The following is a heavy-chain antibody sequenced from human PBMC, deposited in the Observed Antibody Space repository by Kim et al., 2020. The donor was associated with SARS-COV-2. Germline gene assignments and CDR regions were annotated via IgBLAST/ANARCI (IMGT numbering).Heavy chain of an antibody. D-gene: IGHD3-9*01. J-gene: IGHJ4*02. V-gene: IGHV3-23*01. CDR3: AKDRVRDYYDILTGGY. Sequence: GGSLRLSCAASGFTFSSYAMSWVRQAPGKGLEWVSAISGSGGSTYYADSVKGRFTISRDNSKNTLYLQMNSLRAEDTAVYYCAKDRVRDYYDILTGGYWGQGTLVTVSS. CDR2: ISGSGGST. CDR1: GFTFSSYA.